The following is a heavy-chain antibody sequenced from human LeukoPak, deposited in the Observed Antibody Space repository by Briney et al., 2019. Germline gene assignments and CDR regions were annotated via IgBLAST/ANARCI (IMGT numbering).Heavy chain of an antibody. CDR3: ARVTLAGYSSSWSNYDY. D-gene: IGHD6-13*01. CDR2: ISAYNGNT. V-gene: IGHV1-18*04. J-gene: IGHJ4*02. CDR1: GYTFTSYG. Sequence: RASVKVSCKASGYTFTSYGISWVRQAPGQGLEWMGWISAYNGNTNYAQKLQGRVTMTTDTSTSTAYMELRSLRSDDTAVYYCARVTLAGYSSSWSNYDYWGQGTLVTVSS.